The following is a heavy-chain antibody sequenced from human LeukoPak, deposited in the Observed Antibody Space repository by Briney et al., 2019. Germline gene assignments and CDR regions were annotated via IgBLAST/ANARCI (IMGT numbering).Heavy chain of an antibody. CDR3: ARWDSGNYYGIGD. V-gene: IGHV3-7*01. D-gene: IGHD1-26*01. J-gene: IGHJ4*02. Sequence: XSCXXSGFSLXXYWMTWVRQAPGKGLEWLANIKQDGSEEYYADSVKGRFTISRDNARNSLYLQMNSLRVEDTALYYCARWDSGNYYGIGDWGQGTLVTVSS. CDR1: GFSLXXYW. CDR2: IKQDGSEE.